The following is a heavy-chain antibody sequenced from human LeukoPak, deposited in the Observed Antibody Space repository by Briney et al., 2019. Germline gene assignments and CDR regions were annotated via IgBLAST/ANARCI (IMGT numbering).Heavy chain of an antibody. CDR3: ARTRSLYYYYDSSGYYFAY. CDR2: INHSGST. J-gene: IGHJ4*02. CDR1: GGSFSGYY. V-gene: IGHV4-34*01. D-gene: IGHD3-22*01. Sequence: SETLSLTCAVYGGSFSGYYWSWIRQPPGKGLEWIGEINHSGSTNYNPSLKSRVTISVDTSKNQFSLKLSSVTAADTAVYYCARTRSLYYYYDSSGYYFAYWGQGTLVTVSS.